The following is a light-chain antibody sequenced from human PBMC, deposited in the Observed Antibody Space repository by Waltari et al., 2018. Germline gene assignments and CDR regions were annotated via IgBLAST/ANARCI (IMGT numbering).Light chain of an antibody. Sequence: QTVVTQEPSVTVSPGGTVTPTCASSTGAVTSGNYPNWFQQKPGQAPTSLIYSTDKKHSWTPARCSGSLLGGKAALTLSAVRPEDEAEYYCLLYYGGAYVFGTGTKVTVL. CDR1: TGAVTSGNY. V-gene: IGLV7-43*01. CDR3: LLYYGGAYV. J-gene: IGLJ1*01. CDR2: STD.